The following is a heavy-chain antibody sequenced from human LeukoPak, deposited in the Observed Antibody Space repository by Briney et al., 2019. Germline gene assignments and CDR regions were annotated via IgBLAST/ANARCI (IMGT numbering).Heavy chain of an antibody. D-gene: IGHD2-2*01. CDR3: ARGSDIVVVPAALRNWFDP. CDR1: GGSFSGYY. Sequence: SGTLSLTCAVYGGSFSGYYWSWLRQPPGKGLEWIGEINHSGSTNYNPSLKSRVTISVDTSKNQFSLKLSSVTAADTAVYYCARGSDIVVVPAALRNWFDPWGQGTLVTVSS. V-gene: IGHV4-34*01. J-gene: IGHJ5*02. CDR2: INHSGST.